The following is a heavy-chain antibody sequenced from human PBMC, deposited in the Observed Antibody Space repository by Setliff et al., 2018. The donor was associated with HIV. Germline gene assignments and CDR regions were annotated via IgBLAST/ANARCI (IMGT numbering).Heavy chain of an antibody. D-gene: IGHD3-3*01. J-gene: IGHJ4*02. V-gene: IGHV4-30-2*01. Sequence: SETLSLTCAVSGGSISSGGYSWSWIRQPPGKGPEWIGYIYHSGSTYYNPSLKSRVTISVDRSKNQFSLNLSSVTAADTAVYYCARTSYNFWGGPDSWGQGTLVTVSS. CDR2: IYHSGST. CDR3: ARTSYNFWGGPDS. CDR1: GGSISSGGYS.